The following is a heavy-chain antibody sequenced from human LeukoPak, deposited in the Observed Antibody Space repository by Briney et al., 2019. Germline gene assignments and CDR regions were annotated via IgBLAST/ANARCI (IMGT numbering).Heavy chain of an antibody. CDR2: IRYDGSNK. Sequence: GGSLRLSCAASGFTFSSYGMHWVRQAPGKGLEWVAFIRYDGSNKYYADSVKGRFTISRDNSKNTLYLQMNSLRAEDTAVYYCARELGYYGSGSYYNVGFDYWGQGTLVTVSS. J-gene: IGHJ4*02. V-gene: IGHV3-30*02. D-gene: IGHD3-10*01. CDR3: ARELGYYGSGSYYNVGFDY. CDR1: GFTFSSYG.